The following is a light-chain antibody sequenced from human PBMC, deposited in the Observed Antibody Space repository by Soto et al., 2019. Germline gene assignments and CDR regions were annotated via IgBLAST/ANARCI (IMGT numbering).Light chain of an antibody. CDR3: QQYYNWPRT. CDR1: QSVSSNY. CDR2: GIS. V-gene: IGKV3D-15*01. J-gene: IGKJ1*01. Sequence: EIVLTQSPGTLSLSPGERATLSCRASQSVSSNYFAWYQQRPGQAPRLLIYGISSRATGIPARISGSGSGTEFTLTISSLRSEDFAVYFCQQYYNWPRTFGQGTKVDI.